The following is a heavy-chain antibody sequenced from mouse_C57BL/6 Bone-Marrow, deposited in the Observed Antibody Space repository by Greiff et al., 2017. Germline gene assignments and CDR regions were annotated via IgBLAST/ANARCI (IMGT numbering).Heavy chain of an antibody. Sequence: EVQLEESGPELVKPGASVKISCTASGYSFTGYYINWVKQRNGKSLEWIGVFNPNYGTTSYNQKFKGKATFTVDQSSSTTYLQLNRLTSEDSAVYASASTANDGYDYFDDWGQGTTVTVSA. J-gene: IGHJ3*01. D-gene: IGHD2-14*01. CDR2: FNPNYGTT. CDR3: ASTANDGYDYFDD. V-gene: IGHV1-39*01. CDR1: GYSFTGYY.